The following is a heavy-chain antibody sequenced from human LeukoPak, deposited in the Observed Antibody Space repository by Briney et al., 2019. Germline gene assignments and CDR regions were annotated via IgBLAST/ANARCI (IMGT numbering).Heavy chain of an antibody. V-gene: IGHV1-24*01. CDR3: ATDTGGGYEGKYYFDY. CDR2: FDPEDGET. D-gene: IGHD5-12*01. CDR1: GYTLTELS. Sequence: ASVKVSCKVSGYTLTELSMHWVRQAPGKGLEWMGGFDPEDGETIYAQKFQGRVTMTEDTSTDTAYMELSSLRSEDTAVYYCATDTGGGYEGKYYFDYWGQGTLVTVSS. J-gene: IGHJ4*02.